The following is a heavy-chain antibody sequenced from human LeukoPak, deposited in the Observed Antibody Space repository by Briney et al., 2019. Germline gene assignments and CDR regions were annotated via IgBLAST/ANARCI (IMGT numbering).Heavy chain of an antibody. CDR2: IYYSGSS. CDR1: SGSISSYY. CDR3: ARQMDTAMVTGHYYYYMDV. Sequence: PAATLSLTCTVSSGSISSYYWSWIRQPPGKGLEWIGYIYYSGSSNYNPSLKSRVTISVDTSKNQFSLKLSSVTAADTAVYYCARQMDTAMVTGHYYYYMDVWGKGTTVTVSS. J-gene: IGHJ6*03. D-gene: IGHD5-18*01. V-gene: IGHV4-59*08.